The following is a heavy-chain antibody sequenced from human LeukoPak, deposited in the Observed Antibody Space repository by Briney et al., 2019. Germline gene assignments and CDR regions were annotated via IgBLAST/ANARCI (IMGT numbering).Heavy chain of an antibody. J-gene: IGHJ6*04. Sequence: GGSLRLSCAASGFTFSSYWMHWVRQAPGKGLVWVSRINTDGSSTSYADSVKGRFTISRDNAKNSLFLQMNSLRAEDTAVYYCAELGITMIGGVWGKGTTVTISS. CDR3: AELGITMIGGV. D-gene: IGHD3-10*02. CDR2: INTDGSST. CDR1: GFTFSSYW. V-gene: IGHV3-74*01.